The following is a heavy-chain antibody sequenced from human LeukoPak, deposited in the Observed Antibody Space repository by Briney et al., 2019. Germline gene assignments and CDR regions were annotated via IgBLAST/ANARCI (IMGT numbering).Heavy chain of an antibody. CDR2: IYYNGST. V-gene: IGHV4-59*08. CDR1: GGSISSYY. CDR3: ARGYGDYVWYFDL. D-gene: IGHD4-17*01. Sequence: SETLSLTCTVSGGSISSYYWSWIRQPPGKGLEWIGYIYYNGSTYYNPSLKSRVTISVDTSKNQFSLKLSSVTAADAAVYYCARGYGDYVWYFDLWGRGTLVTVSS. J-gene: IGHJ2*01.